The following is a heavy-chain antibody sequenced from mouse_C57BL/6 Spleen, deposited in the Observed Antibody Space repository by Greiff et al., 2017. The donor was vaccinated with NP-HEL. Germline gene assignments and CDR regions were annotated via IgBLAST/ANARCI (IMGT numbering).Heavy chain of an antibody. J-gene: IGHJ2*01. CDR1: GYSITSGYD. D-gene: IGHD2-4*01. CDR3: ARALYYDYGFDY. CDR2: ISYSGST. V-gene: IGHV3-1*01. Sequence: EVQLQQSGPGMVKPSQSLSLTCTVTGYSITSGYDWHWIRHFPGNKLEWMGYISYSGSTNYNPSLKSRISITHDTSKNHFFLKLNSVTTEDTATYYCARALYYDYGFDYWGQGTTLTVSS.